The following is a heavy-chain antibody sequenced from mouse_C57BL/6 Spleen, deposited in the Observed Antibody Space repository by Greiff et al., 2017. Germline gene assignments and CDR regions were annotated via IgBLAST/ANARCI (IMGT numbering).Heavy chain of an antibody. V-gene: IGHV2-2*01. CDR1: GFSLTSYG. Sequence: QVQLQQSGPGLVQPSQSLSITCTVSGFSLTSYGVHWVRQSPGKGLEWLGVIWSGGSTDYNAALISSLSISKDNSKSQVFFKMNSLQADDTAIYYCARKNENWYFGVWGTGTTVTVAS. J-gene: IGHJ1*03. CDR2: IWSGGST. CDR3: ARKNENWYFGV.